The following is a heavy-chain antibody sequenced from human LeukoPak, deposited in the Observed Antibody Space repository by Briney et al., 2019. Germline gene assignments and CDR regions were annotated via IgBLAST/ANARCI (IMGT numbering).Heavy chain of an antibody. J-gene: IGHJ5*02. Sequence: GGSLRLSCAASGFTFSSYWMSWVRQAPGKGLAWVANIKQDGSEKYYVDSVKGRFSISRDNAKNSLYLQMNSLRAEDTAVYYCAREPTYYDFWSGYLPVGFDLWGQGTLVTVSS. CDR3: AREPTYYDFWSGYLPVGFDL. CDR1: GFTFSSYW. V-gene: IGHV3-7*01. CDR2: IKQDGSEK. D-gene: IGHD3-3*01.